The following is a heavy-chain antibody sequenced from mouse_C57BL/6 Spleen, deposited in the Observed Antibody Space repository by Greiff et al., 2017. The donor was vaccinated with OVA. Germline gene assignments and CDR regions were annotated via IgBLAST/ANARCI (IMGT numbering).Heavy chain of an antibody. V-gene: IGHV1-80*01. D-gene: IGHD2-3*01. CDR3: ARHEPLSGYYFAY. Sequence: VQLQQSGAELVKPGASVKISCKASGYAFSSYWMNWVKQRPGKGLEWIGQIYPGDGDTNYNGKFKGKATLTADKSSSTVYMELSRLTSEDSAVYVCARHEPLSGYYFAYWGQGTLVTVSA. CDR1: GYAFSSYW. J-gene: IGHJ3*01. CDR2: IYPGDGDT.